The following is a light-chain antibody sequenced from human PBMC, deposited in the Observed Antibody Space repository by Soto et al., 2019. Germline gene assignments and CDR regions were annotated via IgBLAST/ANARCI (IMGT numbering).Light chain of an antibody. CDR3: SSYTSISTYV. CDR2: EVS. Sequence: QSVLTQPASVSGSPGQSITISCTGTSSDVGGYNYVSWYQHHPGKAPRLMIYEVSNRPSGVSDRFSGSKSGNTASLTISGLLAEDEADYYCSSYTSISTYVFGTGTK. CDR1: SSDVGGYNY. J-gene: IGLJ1*01. V-gene: IGLV2-14*01.